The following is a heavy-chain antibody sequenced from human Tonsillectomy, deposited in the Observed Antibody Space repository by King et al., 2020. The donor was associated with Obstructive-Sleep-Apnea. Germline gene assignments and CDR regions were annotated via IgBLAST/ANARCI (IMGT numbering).Heavy chain of an antibody. V-gene: IGHV4-61*01. D-gene: IGHD1-26*01. Sequence: VQLQESGPGLVKPSETLSLTCTVSGGSVSSGSYYWSWIRQPPGKGLEWIGYIYYSGSTNYNPSLKSRFTISVDTSKNQFSLKLSSVTAADTAVYYCARDEDSGSYLVYWGQGTLVTVSS. J-gene: IGHJ4*02. CDR3: ARDEDSGSYLVY. CDR2: IYYSGST. CDR1: GGSVSSGSYY.